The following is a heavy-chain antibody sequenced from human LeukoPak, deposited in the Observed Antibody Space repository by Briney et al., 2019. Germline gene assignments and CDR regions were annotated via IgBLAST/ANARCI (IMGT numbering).Heavy chain of an antibody. CDR2: ISVYNGNT. CDR1: GYTFTTYG. D-gene: IGHD1/OR15-1a*01. Sequence: ASVKVSCKASGYTFTTYGINWVRQAPGQGLEWMGWISVYNGNTNYAQNLQGRVTLTTDTSTSTAHMELRGLRFDDTAVYYCAKTAPGTSLGGYYYYMDAWGQGTTVTVSS. V-gene: IGHV1-18*01. J-gene: IGHJ6*03. CDR3: AKTAPGTSLGGYYYYMDA.